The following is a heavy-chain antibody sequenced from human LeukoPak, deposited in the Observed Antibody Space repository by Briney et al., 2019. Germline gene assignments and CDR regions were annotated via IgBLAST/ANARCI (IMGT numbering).Heavy chain of an antibody. Sequence: GASVKVSCRASGYTFTGYHIHWVRQAPGQGLEWMGRINPNSGDTNYAQNFQGRVTMTRDTSINTAYMELSRLRSDDTAVYYCARGVGDAFDIWGQGTMVTVSS. J-gene: IGHJ3*02. CDR3: ARGVGDAFDI. CDR2: INPNSGDT. CDR1: GYTFTGYH. V-gene: IGHV1-2*06. D-gene: IGHD2-2*01.